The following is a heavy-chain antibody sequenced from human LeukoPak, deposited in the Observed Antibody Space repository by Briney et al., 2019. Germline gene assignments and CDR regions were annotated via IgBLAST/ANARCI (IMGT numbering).Heavy chain of an antibody. CDR3: AREGYCSSTSCAFQH. V-gene: IGHV4-59*12. J-gene: IGHJ1*01. CDR1: GGSISSFY. D-gene: IGHD2-2*01. CDR2: ISYTGST. Sequence: SETLSLTCTVPGGSISSFYWSWIRQPPGKGLEYIGYISYTGSTNYNPSLESRVTISVDTSKNQFSLKLSSVTAADTAVYYCAREGYCSSTSCAFQHWGQGTLVTVSS.